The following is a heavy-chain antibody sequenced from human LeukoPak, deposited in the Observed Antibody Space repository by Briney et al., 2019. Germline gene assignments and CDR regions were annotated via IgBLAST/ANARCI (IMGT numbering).Heavy chain of an antibody. V-gene: IGHV3-49*04. D-gene: IGHD3-22*01. J-gene: IGHJ4*02. Sequence: GGSLRLSCTASGFTFGDYAMSWVRQAPGKGLEWVGFIRSKAYGGTADYAASLKGRFTISRDDSKHIAYLKMISLNTEATAVYYCTIYHYDTSGYYYVTYWGQGTLVTVSS. CDR2: IRSKAYGGTA. CDR1: GFTFGDYA. CDR3: TIYHYDTSGYYYVTY.